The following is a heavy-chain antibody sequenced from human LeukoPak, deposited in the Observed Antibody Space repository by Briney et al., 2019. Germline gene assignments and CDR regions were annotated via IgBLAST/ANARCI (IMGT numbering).Heavy chain of an antibody. V-gene: IGHV3-21*01. CDR1: GFTFRTYT. D-gene: IGHD4-17*01. Sequence: PGGSLRLSCAASGFTFRTYTMHWVRQAPGKGLEWVSSISTGSNYIYYADSVEGRFTISRDNAKNSLYLQMNSLLAEDTAVYYCARLFDYGDYRAEPYWGQGTLVTVSS. J-gene: IGHJ4*02. CDR3: ARLFDYGDYRAEPY. CDR2: ISTGSNYI.